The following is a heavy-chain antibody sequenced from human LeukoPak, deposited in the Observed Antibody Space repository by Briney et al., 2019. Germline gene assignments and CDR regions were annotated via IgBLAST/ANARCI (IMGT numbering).Heavy chain of an antibody. V-gene: IGHV1-24*01. CDR2: FDPEDGET. Sequence: ASVKVSCKVSGYTLTELSMHWVRQAPGKGLEWMGGFDPEDGETIYAQKFQGRVTMTEDTSTDTAYMELSSLRSEDTAVYYCAGGYSGYDPPLGGYFDYWGQGTLVTVSS. J-gene: IGHJ4*02. CDR3: AGGYSGYDPPLGGYFDY. D-gene: IGHD5-12*01. CDR1: GYTLTELS.